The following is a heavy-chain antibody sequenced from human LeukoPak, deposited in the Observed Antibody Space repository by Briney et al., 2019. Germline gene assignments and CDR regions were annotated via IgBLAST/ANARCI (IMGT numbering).Heavy chain of an antibody. Sequence: GVSLRLSCAASGFTFSSYAMSWVRQAPGKGLEWVSAISGSGGSTYYADSVKGRFTISRDNSKNTLYLQMNSLRAEDTAVYYCVRTRNDYGDPYDAFDIWGQGTMVTVSS. CDR1: GFTFSSYA. D-gene: IGHD4-17*01. J-gene: IGHJ3*02. CDR3: VRTRNDYGDPYDAFDI. CDR2: ISGSGGST. V-gene: IGHV3-23*01.